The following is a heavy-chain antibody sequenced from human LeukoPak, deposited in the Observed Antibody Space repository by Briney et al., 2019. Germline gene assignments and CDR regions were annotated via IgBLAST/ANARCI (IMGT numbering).Heavy chain of an antibody. J-gene: IGHJ4*02. CDR3: ARDHGGARITIFRSFDY. CDR1: GFTFSSYG. D-gene: IGHD3-3*01. CDR2: ISYDGSNK. Sequence: GGSLRLSCAASGFTFSSYGMHWVRQAPGKGLEWVAVISYDGSNKYYADSVKGRFTISRDNSKNTLYLQMNSLRAEDTAVYYCARDHGGARITIFRSFDYWGQGTLVTVSS. V-gene: IGHV3-30*19.